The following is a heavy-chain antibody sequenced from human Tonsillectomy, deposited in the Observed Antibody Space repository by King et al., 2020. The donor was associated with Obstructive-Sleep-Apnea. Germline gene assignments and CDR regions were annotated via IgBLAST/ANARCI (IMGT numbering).Heavy chain of an antibody. CDR1: GFTFSSYD. J-gene: IGHJ4*02. D-gene: IGHD5-18*01. V-gene: IGHV3-30*18. CDR3: AKDHTPGGYKYYFDY. Sequence: QLVQSGGGVFQPGRSLRLSCAASGFTFSSYDMHWVRQAPGKGLEWVAVMSYDGSHKYYADSVKGRFTISRDNSKNTLYLQMNSLRAEDSAVYYFAKDHTPGGYKYYFDYWGQGTLVTVSS. CDR2: MSYDGSHK.